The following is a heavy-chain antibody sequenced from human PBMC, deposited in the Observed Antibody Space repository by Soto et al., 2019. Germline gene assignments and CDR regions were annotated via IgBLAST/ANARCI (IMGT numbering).Heavy chain of an antibody. V-gene: IGHV3-48*02. Sequence: GGSLRLSCIVSGFTFSSYNMNWVRQAPGKGPEWVTYISGSGSTIYYADSVKGRFTISRDNVKNSLYLQMNSLRDEDTAVYYCARSKYIDYWGQGTLVTVSS. J-gene: IGHJ4*02. D-gene: IGHD4-4*01. CDR2: ISGSGSTI. CDR1: GFTFSSYN. CDR3: ARSKYIDY.